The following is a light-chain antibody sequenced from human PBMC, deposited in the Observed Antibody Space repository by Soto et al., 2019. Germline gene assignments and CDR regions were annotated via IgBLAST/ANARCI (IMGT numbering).Light chain of an antibody. V-gene: IGKV1-39*01. CDR2: AAS. J-gene: IGKJ1*01. CDR3: QQSYGIPQT. CDR1: QNVNRY. Sequence: IHLTQSRSSLSASVGYRVTITCRTSQNVNRYLNWYQEQPGKAPKLLIYAASILQSGVPSRFSGSGSGTDFTLAISSLQPEDFTTYYCQQSYGIPQTFGPGTKVDI.